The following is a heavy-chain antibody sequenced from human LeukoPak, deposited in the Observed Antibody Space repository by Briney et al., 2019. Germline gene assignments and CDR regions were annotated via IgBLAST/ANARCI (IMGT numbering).Heavy chain of an antibody. CDR3: AKEVGGSGSF. CDR2: ISGRSTHI. D-gene: IGHD3-10*01. Sequence: GGSLRLSCAASGFTFSSYSMNWVRQAPGKGLEWVSSISGRSTHIYYADSVKGRFTISRDNAKNSLYLQMNSLRAEDTAVYYCAKEVGGSGSFWGQGTLVTVSS. V-gene: IGHV3-21*01. CDR1: GFTFSSYS. J-gene: IGHJ4*02.